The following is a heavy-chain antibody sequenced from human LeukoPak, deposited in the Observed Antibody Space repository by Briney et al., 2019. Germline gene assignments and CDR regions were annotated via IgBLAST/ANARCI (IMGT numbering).Heavy chain of an antibody. CDR1: TYSISSGYY. V-gene: IGHV4-38-2*01. J-gene: IGHJ2*01. CDR3: PRSSRYSDWYFDL. CDR2: LYYSGST. D-gene: IGHD2-15*01. Sequence: PSETLSLTCAVSTYSISSGYYWGWIRQPRGGGLEWIGSLYYSGSTYYNPSLKSRVTISIDTSKNQFSLKLSSVTAVDTAMYYCPRSSRYSDWYFDLWGRGTLVTVSS.